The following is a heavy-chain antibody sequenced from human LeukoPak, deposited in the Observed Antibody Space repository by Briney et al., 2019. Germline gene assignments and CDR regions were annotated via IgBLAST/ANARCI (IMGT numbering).Heavy chain of an antibody. Sequence: GGSLRLSCAASGFTFRTYWMHWVRQDPGKGLVWVSRINNGGSSTSYADSVKGRFTISRDNAKNTLYLQMNSLRAEDTAVYYCARGGGPFEYWGQGTLVTVSS. D-gene: IGHD2-15*01. CDR3: ARGGGPFEY. CDR2: INNGGSST. CDR1: GFTFRTYW. V-gene: IGHV3-74*01. J-gene: IGHJ4*02.